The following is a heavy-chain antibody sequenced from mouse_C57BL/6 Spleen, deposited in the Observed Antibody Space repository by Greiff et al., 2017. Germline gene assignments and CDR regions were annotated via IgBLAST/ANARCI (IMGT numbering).Heavy chain of an antibody. CDR1: GFTFSDYG. V-gene: IGHV5-17*01. CDR3: ASGSNYVMDY. J-gene: IGHJ4*01. D-gene: IGHD5-1*01. Sequence: DVKLVESGGGLVKPGGSLKLSCAASGFTFSDYGMHWVRQAPEKGLEWVAYISSGSSTIYYADTVKGRFTISRDNAKNTLFLQMTSLRSEDTAMYYCASGSNYVMDYWGQGTSVTVSS. CDR2: ISSGSSTI.